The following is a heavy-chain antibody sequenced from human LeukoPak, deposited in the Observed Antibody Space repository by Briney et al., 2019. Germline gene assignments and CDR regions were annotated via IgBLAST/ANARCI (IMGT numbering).Heavy chain of an antibody. V-gene: IGHV3-21*01. D-gene: IGHD1-26*01. Sequence: GGSLRLSCAASGFTFSSYSMNWVRQAPGKGLEWVSSISSSSSYIYYADSVKGRFTISRDNSKNTLYLQMNSLRAEDTAVYYCAKRGDYSGSYFYYFDYWGQGTLVTVSS. J-gene: IGHJ4*02. CDR3: AKRGDYSGSYFYYFDY. CDR1: GFTFSSYS. CDR2: ISSSSSYI.